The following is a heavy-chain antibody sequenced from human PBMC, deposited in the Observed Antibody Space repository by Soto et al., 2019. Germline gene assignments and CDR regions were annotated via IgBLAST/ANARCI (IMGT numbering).Heavy chain of an antibody. V-gene: IGHV3-11*01. J-gene: IGHJ3*01. CDR1: GFTFSDYY. Sequence: QVQLVESGGGLVKPGGSLRLSCAASGFTFSDYYMTWIRQAPGKGLEWISYISVSETTMYYADSVRGRFTISRDNAKNSPHLQMHSLRAEDPAVYYCAMVAMTVVLHDAFDFWGQGPLVTVSS. CDR3: AMVAMTVVLHDAFDF. CDR2: ISVSETTM. D-gene: IGHD3-22*01.